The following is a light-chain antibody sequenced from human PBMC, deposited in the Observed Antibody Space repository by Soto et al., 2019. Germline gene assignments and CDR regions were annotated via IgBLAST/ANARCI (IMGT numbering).Light chain of an antibody. J-gene: IGLJ3*02. CDR1: NIGSKS. V-gene: IGLV3-21*02. CDR3: QAYDYSLTAFV. CDR2: DDA. Sequence: SYELTQPPSVSVAPGQTARITCGGINIGSKSVHWYRQKPGQAPVLVVYDDADRPSGIPERFSGSKSGTSASLAITGLQAEDEADYYCQAYDYSLTAFVFGGGTKLTVL.